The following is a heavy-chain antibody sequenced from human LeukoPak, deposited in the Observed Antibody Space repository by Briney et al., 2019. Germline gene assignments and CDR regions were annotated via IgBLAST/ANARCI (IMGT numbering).Heavy chain of an antibody. CDR1: GYTFTSYG. CDR3: AREALGFWSGPNYYYYGMDV. J-gene: IGHJ6*02. D-gene: IGHD3-3*01. CDR2: ISAYNGNT. V-gene: IGHV1-18*01. Sequence: ASVKVSCKASGYTFTSYGISWVRQAPRQGLEWMGWISAYNGNTNYAQKLQGRVTMTTDTSTSTAYMELRSLRSDDTAVYYCAREALGFWSGPNYYYYGMDVWGQGTTVTVSS.